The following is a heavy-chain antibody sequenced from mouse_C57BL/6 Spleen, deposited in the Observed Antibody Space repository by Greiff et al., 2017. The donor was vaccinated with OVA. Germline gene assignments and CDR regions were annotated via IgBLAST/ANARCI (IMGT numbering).Heavy chain of an antibody. D-gene: IGHD1-1*01. J-gene: IGHJ4*01. CDR3: ARTYYYGSSWIYAMDY. V-gene: IGHV1-80*01. CDR2: IYPGDGDT. Sequence: VQLQQSGAELVKPGASVKISCKASGYAFSSYWMNWVKQRPGKGLEWIGQIYPGDGDTNYNGKFKGKATLTADKSSSTAYMQLSSLTSEDSAVYFCARTYYYGSSWIYAMDYWGQGTSVTVSS. CDR1: GYAFSSYW.